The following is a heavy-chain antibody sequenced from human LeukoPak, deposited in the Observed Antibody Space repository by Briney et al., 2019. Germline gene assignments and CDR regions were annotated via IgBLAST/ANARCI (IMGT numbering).Heavy chain of an antibody. Sequence: SETLSLTCTVSGGSISSHYWSWIRQPPGKGLEWIGYIYYSGGTYYNPSLKSRVTISVDTSKNQFSLKLSSVTAAETAVYYCAGNEDYYGSGSVDYWGQGTLVTVSS. J-gene: IGHJ4*02. V-gene: IGHV4-59*08. CDR3: AGNEDYYGSGSVDY. D-gene: IGHD3-10*01. CDR2: IYYSGGT. CDR1: GGSISSHY.